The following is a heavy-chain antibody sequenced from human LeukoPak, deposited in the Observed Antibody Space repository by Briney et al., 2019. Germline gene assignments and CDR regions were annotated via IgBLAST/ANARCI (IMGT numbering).Heavy chain of an antibody. Sequence: GGSLRLSCAASGFTFSSYAMHWVRQAPGKGLEWVAVISYDGSNKYYADSVKGRFTISRDNSKNTLYLQMNSLRAEDTAVYYCARRIVGATTNYYYYGMDVWGQGTTVTVSS. V-gene: IGHV3-30*14. D-gene: IGHD1-26*01. CDR1: GFTFSSYA. CDR3: ARRIVGATTNYYYYGMDV. CDR2: ISYDGSNK. J-gene: IGHJ6*02.